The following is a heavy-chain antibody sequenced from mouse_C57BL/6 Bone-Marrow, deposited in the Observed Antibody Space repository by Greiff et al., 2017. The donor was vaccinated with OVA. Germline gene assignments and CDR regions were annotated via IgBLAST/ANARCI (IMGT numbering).Heavy chain of an antibody. CDR3: ARRGYYEYFDV. Sequence: QVQLQQPGAELVRPGSSVKLSCKASGYTFTSYWMDWVKQRPGQGLEWIGDFYPGSGSTNYNEKFKSKATLTVDTSSSTAYMQLSSLTSEDSAVYYCARRGYYEYFDVWGTGTTVTVSS. CDR2: FYPGSGST. D-gene: IGHD2-4*01. CDR1: GYTFTSYW. J-gene: IGHJ1*03. V-gene: IGHV1-55*01.